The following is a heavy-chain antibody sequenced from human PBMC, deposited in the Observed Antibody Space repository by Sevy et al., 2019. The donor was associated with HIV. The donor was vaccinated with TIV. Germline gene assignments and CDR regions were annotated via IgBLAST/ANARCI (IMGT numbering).Heavy chain of an antibody. CDR3: ARNNCSITNCYMGDVFDI. Sequence: GGSLRLSCAASGLTFSSYSMNWIRQAPGKGLEWVSSISGISNYIYYADSMKGRFTVSRDNARNSLYLQMNSLRAEDTAVYYCARNNCSITNCYMGDVFDIWGQRTMVTVSS. CDR1: GLTFSSYS. V-gene: IGHV3-21*01. D-gene: IGHD2-2*02. CDR2: ISGISNYI. J-gene: IGHJ3*02.